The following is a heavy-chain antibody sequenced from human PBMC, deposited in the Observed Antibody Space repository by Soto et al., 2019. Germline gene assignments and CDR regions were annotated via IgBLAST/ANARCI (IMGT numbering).Heavy chain of an antibody. D-gene: IGHD4-17*01. Sequence: SETLSLTCTVSGGSISSYYWSWIRQPPGKGLEWIGYIYYSGSTNYNPSLKSRVTISVDTSKNQFSLKLSSVTAADTAVYYCARGPPSSSSFGDYGDPDTLYYYYYYMDVWGKGTTVTVSS. CDR1: GGSISSYY. CDR2: IYYSGST. V-gene: IGHV4-59*01. J-gene: IGHJ6*03. CDR3: ARGPPSSSSFGDYGDPDTLYYYYYYMDV.